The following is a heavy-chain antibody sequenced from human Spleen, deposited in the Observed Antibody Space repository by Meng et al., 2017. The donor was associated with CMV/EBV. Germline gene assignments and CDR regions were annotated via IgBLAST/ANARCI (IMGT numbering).Heavy chain of an antibody. Sequence: SETLSLTCTVSGGSVSSTSYYWSWIRQPPGKGLEWIGYIYYRGSTNYNPSLKSRVTISLDPSKNHFSLKLSSVTAADTAMYYCARDLERTLGNKYYHGMDVWGQGTTVTVSS. CDR1: GGSVSSTSYY. CDR3: ARDLERTLGNKYYHGMDV. J-gene: IGHJ6*02. V-gene: IGHV4-61*03. CDR2: IYYRGST. D-gene: IGHD5-24*01.